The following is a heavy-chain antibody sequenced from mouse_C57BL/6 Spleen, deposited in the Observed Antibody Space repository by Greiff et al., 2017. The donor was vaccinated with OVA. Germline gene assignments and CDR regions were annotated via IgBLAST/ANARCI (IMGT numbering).Heavy chain of an antibody. CDR1: GYTFTSYW. Sequence: QVHLQQPGAELVRPGSSVKLSCKASGYTFTSYWMHWVKQRPIQGLEWIGNINPSDSDTHYNQKFKDKATLTVDKSSSTAYMQLSSLTSEDSAVDYCVKGRAGQNYYAMDYWGQGTSVTVSS. J-gene: IGHJ4*01. D-gene: IGHD3-3*01. CDR2: INPSDSDT. CDR3: VKGRAGQNYYAMDY. V-gene: IGHV1-52*01.